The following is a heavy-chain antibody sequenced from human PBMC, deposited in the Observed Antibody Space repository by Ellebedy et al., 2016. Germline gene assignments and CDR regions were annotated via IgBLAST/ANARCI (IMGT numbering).Heavy chain of an antibody. J-gene: IGHJ4*02. V-gene: IGHV1-69*04. CDR3: ASQSSGSYYNRGY. D-gene: IGHD3-10*01. CDR2: IIPILGIA. CDR1: GGTFSSYA. Sequence: ASVKVSCKASGGTFSSYAINWVRQAPGQGLEWMGRIIPILGIANYAQTFQGRVTITADKSTSTAYMELSSLRSEDTAVYYCASQSSGSYYNRGYWGQGTLVTVSS.